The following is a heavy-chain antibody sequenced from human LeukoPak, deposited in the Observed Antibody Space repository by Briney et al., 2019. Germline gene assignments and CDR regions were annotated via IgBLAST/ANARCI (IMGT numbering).Heavy chain of an antibody. V-gene: IGHV3-74*01. D-gene: IGHD2-15*01. CDR3: ARVVGGSWIDY. CDR1: GFTFSSSW. CDR2: INSDGSST. Sequence: PGGSLSFSCAASGFTFSSSWRHWVGQAPGKGLVWVSRINSDGSSTSYADSVKGRFTISRDNAKNTLYLQMNSLRAEDTAVYYCARVVGGSWIDYWGQGTLVTVSS. J-gene: IGHJ4*02.